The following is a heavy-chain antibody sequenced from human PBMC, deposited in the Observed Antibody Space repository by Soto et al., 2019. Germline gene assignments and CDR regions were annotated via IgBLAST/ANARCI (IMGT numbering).Heavy chain of an antibody. D-gene: IGHD6-13*01. CDR1: GFSLSTSGVG. CDR3: AHGIAADGMDV. Sequence: QITLKESGPTLVKPTQTLTLTCTFSGFSLSTSGVGVGWIRQPPGKALERLALIYSDEDKRYSPSLKSRLTITKDTSKNQVVRTMTNMDPVDTATYYCAHGIAADGMDVWGQGTTVTVS. CDR2: IYSDEDK. J-gene: IGHJ6*02. V-gene: IGHV2-5*02.